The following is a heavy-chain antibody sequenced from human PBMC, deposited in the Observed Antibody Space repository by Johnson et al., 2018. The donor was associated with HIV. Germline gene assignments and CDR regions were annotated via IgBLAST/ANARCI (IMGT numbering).Heavy chain of an antibody. CDR2: FGSAGDT. D-gene: IGHD3-22*01. Sequence: VQLVESGGGLVQPGGSLRLSCAASRFTFSNYDMYWVRQVTGKGLEWVSSFGSAGDTNYPGSVKGRFTISRDGSKNTLYLQMNSLRAEDTAVYYCARSQTMIVDGADAFDIWGQGTMVTVSS. V-gene: IGHV3-13*01. CDR3: ARSQTMIVDGADAFDI. CDR1: RFTFSNYD. J-gene: IGHJ3*02.